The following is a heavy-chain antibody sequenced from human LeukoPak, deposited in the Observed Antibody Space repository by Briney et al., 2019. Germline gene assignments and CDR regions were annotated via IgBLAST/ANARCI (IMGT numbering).Heavy chain of an antibody. CDR2: IYTNGST. D-gene: IGHD1-1*01. J-gene: IGHJ5*02. Sequence: SETLSLTCTVSGGSISSYHWSWIRQVPGKGLQWIGSIYTNGSTNYNPSLKSRVTISIDSSKNQFSLKLTSVTAADTAVYYCARTVWTYDSAKPLWFDPWGQGTLVTVSS. V-gene: IGHV4-4*09. CDR3: ARTVWTYDSAKPLWFDP. CDR1: GGSISSYH.